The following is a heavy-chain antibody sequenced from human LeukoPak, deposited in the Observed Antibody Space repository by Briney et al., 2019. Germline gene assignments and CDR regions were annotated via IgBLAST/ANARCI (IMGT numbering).Heavy chain of an antibody. J-gene: IGHJ4*02. Sequence: ASVKVSCKASGYTFTGYYMHWVRQAPGQGLEWMGWINPNSGGTNYAQKFQGRVTMTRDTSISTAYMELSRLRSDDTAVYYCAREKTPRIAARLPFDYWGQGTLVTVSS. CDR3: AREKTPRIAARLPFDY. V-gene: IGHV1-2*02. D-gene: IGHD6-6*01. CDR1: GYTFTGYY. CDR2: INPNSGGT.